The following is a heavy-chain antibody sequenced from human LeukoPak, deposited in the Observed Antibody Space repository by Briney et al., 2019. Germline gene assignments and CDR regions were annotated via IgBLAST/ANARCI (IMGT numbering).Heavy chain of an antibody. D-gene: IGHD2-15*01. J-gene: IGHJ6*02. Sequence: GGSLRLSCAASGFTFSSYAMSWVRQAPGKGLEWVANIKQDGSEKCYVDSVKGRFTISRDNAKNPLYLQMNSLRAEDTAVYYCARDRWELLSNSYHYCGLDVWGQGTTVTVSS. CDR2: IKQDGSEK. CDR1: GFTFSSYA. CDR3: ARDRWELLSNSYHYCGLDV. V-gene: IGHV3-7*01.